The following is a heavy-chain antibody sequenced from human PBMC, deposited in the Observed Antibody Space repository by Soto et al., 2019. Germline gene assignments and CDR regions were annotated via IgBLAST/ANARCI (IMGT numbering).Heavy chain of an antibody. CDR1: GGSFSGYY. CDR2: IYYSGST. J-gene: IGHJ6*02. D-gene: IGHD3-10*01. CDR3: ARDSGITMVRGVPTRYYYYGMDV. V-gene: IGHV4-59*01. Sequence: SEILSLTCAVYGGSFSGYYWSWIRQPPGKGLEWIGYIYYSGSTNYNPSLKSRVTISVDTSKNQFSLKLSSVTAADTAVYYCARDSGITMVRGVPTRYYYYGMDVWGQGTTVTVSS.